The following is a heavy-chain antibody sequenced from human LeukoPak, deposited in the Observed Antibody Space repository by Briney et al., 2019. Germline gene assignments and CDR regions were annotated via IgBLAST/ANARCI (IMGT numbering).Heavy chain of an antibody. CDR3: ARDLSGSYMSDY. D-gene: IGHD1-26*01. J-gene: IGHJ4*02. V-gene: IGHV3-30-3*01. CDR2: ISHDRSNN. Sequence: GGSLRLSCAASGLTFSNYAMHWARQAPGKGLEWVAFISHDRSNNCHADSVKGRFTISRDNSKNTLYLQMNSLTDEDTAVYYCARDLSGSYMSDYWAREPWSPSPQ. CDR1: GLTFSNYA.